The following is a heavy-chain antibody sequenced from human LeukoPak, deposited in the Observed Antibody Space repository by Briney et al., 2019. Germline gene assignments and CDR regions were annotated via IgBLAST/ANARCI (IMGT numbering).Heavy chain of an antibody. D-gene: IGHD3-22*01. Sequence: PGRSLRLSCAASGFTFDDYAMHWVRQAPGKGLEWVSGISWNSGSIGYADSVKGRFTISRDNSKNTLYLQMNSLRAEDTAVYYCAEYYYDSSGYYVTAFDIWGQGTMVTVSS. CDR1: GFTFDDYA. V-gene: IGHV3-9*01. CDR2: ISWNSGSI. CDR3: AEYYYDSSGYYVTAFDI. J-gene: IGHJ3*02.